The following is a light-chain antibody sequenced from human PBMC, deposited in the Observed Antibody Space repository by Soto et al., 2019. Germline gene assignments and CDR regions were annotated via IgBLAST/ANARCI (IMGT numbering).Light chain of an antibody. Sequence: QSVLTQPPSASGTPGQRVTISCSGGSSNIGTNYVYWYQQHPGTTPKLLIYRNNLRPPGVPARFSASKSGTSASLAISGLRSEDEDDYFCAGCDDSLHGLLFGAGTKVTVL. V-gene: IGLV1-47*01. J-gene: IGLJ1*01. CDR2: RNN. CDR1: SSNIGTNY. CDR3: AGCDDSLHGLL.